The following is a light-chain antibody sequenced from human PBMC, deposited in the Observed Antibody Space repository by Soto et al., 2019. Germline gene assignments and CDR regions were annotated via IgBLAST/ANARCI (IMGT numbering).Light chain of an antibody. CDR1: SSNIGGNT. V-gene: IGLV1-44*01. CDR3: AAWDDSLNGYVV. J-gene: IGLJ2*01. Sequence: QSVLTQPPSASGTPGQRVTISCSGSSSNIGGNTVNWYQQLSGTAPKLLIYSNSQRPSGVPDRFSGSKSGTSASLAISGLQSEDEADYYCAAWDDSLNGYVVFGGGTQLTVL. CDR2: SNS.